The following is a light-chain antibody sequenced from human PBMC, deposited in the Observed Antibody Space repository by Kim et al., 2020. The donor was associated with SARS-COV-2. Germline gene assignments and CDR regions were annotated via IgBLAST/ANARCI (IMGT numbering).Light chain of an antibody. CDR3: QQTYISPYS. V-gene: IGKV1-39*01. J-gene: IGKJ2*03. CDR2: AAS. CDR1: QTITNY. Sequence: ASVGDTVTTTCRASQTITNYLNWYQHKLGKAPHLLIYAASTLQSGVPSRFSGSGSGTDFSLTISSLQSQDFATYYCQQTYISPYSFGQGTKVDIK.